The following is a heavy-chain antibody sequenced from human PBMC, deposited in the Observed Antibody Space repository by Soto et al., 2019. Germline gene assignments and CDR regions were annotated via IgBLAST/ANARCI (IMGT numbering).Heavy chain of an antibody. CDR2: AHYGGSV. Sequence: PSETLSLTCIVSGVSVSSGSFHCNWIRQSPGKGLEWIGYAHYGGSVNYDPSLKSRVTISLDTSKNQYFLTLTSVTAADTAVYFCAGMFWCGDLLFDYWGPGTLVTVSS. D-gene: IGHD3-10*01. V-gene: IGHV4-61*01. CDR1: GVSVSSGSFH. J-gene: IGHJ4*02. CDR3: AGMFWCGDLLFDY.